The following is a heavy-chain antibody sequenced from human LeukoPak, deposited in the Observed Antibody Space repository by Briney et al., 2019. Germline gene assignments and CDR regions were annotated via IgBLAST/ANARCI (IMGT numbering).Heavy chain of an antibody. CDR1: GVSISSYY. D-gene: IGHD6-19*01. CDR3: ARGGWYPESFQH. V-gene: IGHV4-59*01. CDR2: INYSGST. Sequence: PSETLSLTCAVSGVSISSYYWNWIRQPPGKGLEWIGYINYSGSTNYNPSLKSRVTISVDTSKNQFSLKLSSVTAADTAVYYCARGGWYPESFQHWGQGALATVSS. J-gene: IGHJ1*01.